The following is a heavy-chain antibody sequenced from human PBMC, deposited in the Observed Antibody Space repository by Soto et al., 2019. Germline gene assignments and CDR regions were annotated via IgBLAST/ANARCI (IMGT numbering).Heavy chain of an antibody. V-gene: IGHV3-30-3*01. CDR1: GFTVSDYP. CDR3: AKATAN. CDR2: MFKDENNK. J-gene: IGHJ4*02. Sequence: QVQVVESGGGVVQPGRSLRLSCAASGFTVSDYPLHWVRQAPGKGLEWVAVMFKDENNKRYADSVKGRFTISKDNSKNALYLPMDSLRTDDTAVYYCAKATANWGQGRRVTVSS.